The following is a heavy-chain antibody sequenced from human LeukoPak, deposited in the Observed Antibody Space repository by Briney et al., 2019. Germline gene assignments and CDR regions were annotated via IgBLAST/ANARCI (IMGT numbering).Heavy chain of an antibody. Sequence: GGSLRLSCAASGFTVSSNYMSWVRQAPGKGLEWVSVIYSGGSTYYADSVKGRFTISRDNSKNTLYLQMNSLRAEDTAVYYCASGKDYYDSSTAAADYWGQGTLVTVSS. CDR1: GFTVSSNY. J-gene: IGHJ4*02. V-gene: IGHV3-53*01. D-gene: IGHD3-22*01. CDR2: IYSGGST. CDR3: ASGKDYYDSSTAAADY.